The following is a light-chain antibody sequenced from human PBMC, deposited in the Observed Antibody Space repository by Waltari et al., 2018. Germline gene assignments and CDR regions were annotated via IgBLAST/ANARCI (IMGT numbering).Light chain of an antibody. CDR3: TSFTSSSVLDVI. Sequence: QSTLTQPASVSGSPGQSITLPCTGTSSDIGRYTYVSWYQPHPGKAPTLLIYEVNNRPSGVSDRFSGSKSDKTASLTISGLQAEDEGDYYCTSFTSSSVLDVIFGGGTKLTVL. CDR1: SSDIGRYTY. V-gene: IGLV2-14*01. J-gene: IGLJ2*01. CDR2: EVN.